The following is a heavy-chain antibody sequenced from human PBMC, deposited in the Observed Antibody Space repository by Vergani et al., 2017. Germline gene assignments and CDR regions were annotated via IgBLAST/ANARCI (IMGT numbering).Heavy chain of an antibody. CDR3: ARSVYYGSGSTYYMDV. CDR1: GGSINSYY. D-gene: IGHD3-10*01. Sequence: QVQLQESGPGLVKPSETLSLTCTVSGGSINSYYWSWIRQPPGKGLQLIGYIDYSGSTNYNPSLKSRVTISVDTSKNQFSLKLSSVTAADTAVYYWARSVYYGSGSTYYMDVWGKGTTVTVSS. J-gene: IGHJ6*03. CDR2: IDYSGST. V-gene: IGHV4-59*01.